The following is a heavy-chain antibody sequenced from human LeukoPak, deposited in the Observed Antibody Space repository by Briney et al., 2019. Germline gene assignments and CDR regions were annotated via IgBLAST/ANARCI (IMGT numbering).Heavy chain of an antibody. CDR1: GFTFSSYA. J-gene: IGHJ6*02. V-gene: IGHV3-21*04. D-gene: IGHD2-15*01. CDR3: ARYCSGGSCLYYYYGMDV. CDR2: ISSSGSTI. Sequence: GGSLRLSCAASGFTFSSYAMSWVRQAPGKGLEWVSAISSSGSTIYYADSVKGRFAISRDNAKNSLYLQMNSLRAEDTAVYYCARYCSGGSCLYYYYGMDVWGQGTTVTVSS.